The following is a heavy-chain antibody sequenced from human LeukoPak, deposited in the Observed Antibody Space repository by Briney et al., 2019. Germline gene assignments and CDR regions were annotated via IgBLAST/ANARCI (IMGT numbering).Heavy chain of an antibody. CDR1: GYTFTGYY. CDR3: ARVKIGYCSSTSCHPHYYYFYYMDV. Sequence: ASVKVSCKASGYTFTGYYMHWVRQAPGQGLEWMGWSNPNSGGTNYAQKFQGRVTMTRDTSISTAYMELSRLRSDDTAVYYCARVKIGYCSSTSCHPHYYYFYYMDVWGKGTTVTVSS. V-gene: IGHV1-2*02. J-gene: IGHJ6*03. D-gene: IGHD2-2*01. CDR2: SNPNSGGT.